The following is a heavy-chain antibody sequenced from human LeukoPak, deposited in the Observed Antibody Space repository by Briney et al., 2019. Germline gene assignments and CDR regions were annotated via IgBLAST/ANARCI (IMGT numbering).Heavy chain of an antibody. CDR1: GGSISSFY. CDR3: ARVWATTGYPFDN. J-gene: IGHJ4*02. V-gene: IGHV4-59*01. Sequence: SETLSLTCTVSGGSISSFYCSWIRQPPGKGLEWIGYIYYSGSTNYNPSLKSRVTISVDTSKNQFSLKLSSVTAVDTAVYYCARVWATTGYPFDNWGQGTLVTVSS. D-gene: IGHD1-1*01. CDR2: IYYSGST.